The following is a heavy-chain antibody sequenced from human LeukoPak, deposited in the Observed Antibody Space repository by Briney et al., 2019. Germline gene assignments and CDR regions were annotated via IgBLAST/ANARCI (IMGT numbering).Heavy chain of an antibody. CDR1: GYSFTSYW. D-gene: IGHD5-24*01. J-gene: IGHJ4*02. CDR3: ARRRNEEGYFDY. V-gene: IGHV5-51*01. CDR2: IYPGDSDT. Sequence: GESLKISCKGSGYSFTSYWIGGVRQMPGKGLEWMGIIYPGDSDTRYSPSFQGQVTISADKPISTAYLQWSSLKPSDTAMYYCARRRNEEGYFDYWGQGTLVTVSS.